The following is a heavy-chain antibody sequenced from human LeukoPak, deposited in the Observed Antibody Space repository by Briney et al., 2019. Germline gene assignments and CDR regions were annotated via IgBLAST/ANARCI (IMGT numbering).Heavy chain of an antibody. CDR3: ARVGLQRYVDY. D-gene: IGHD4-11*01. Sequence: SQTLSLTCTVSGGSISSGSYYWSWIRQPAGKGLEWIGRIYTSGSTNYNPSLKSRVTISVDTSKNQFSLKLSSVTAADTAVYYCARVGLQRYVDYWGQGTLVTVSS. CDR1: GGSISSGSYY. CDR2: IYTSGST. V-gene: IGHV4-61*02. J-gene: IGHJ4*02.